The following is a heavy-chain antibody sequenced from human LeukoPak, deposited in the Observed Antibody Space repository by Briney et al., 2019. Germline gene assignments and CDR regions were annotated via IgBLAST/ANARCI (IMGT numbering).Heavy chain of an antibody. J-gene: IGHJ4*02. Sequence: PGGSLRLSCVVSGITFSSYAMSWVRQAPGKGLEWVSVIYSGGSTYYADSVKGRFTISRDNSKNTLYLQMNSLRAEDTAVYYCARTYRKYYFDYWGQGTLVTVSS. CDR2: IYSGGST. CDR3: ARTYRKYYFDY. CDR1: GITFSSYA. V-gene: IGHV3-53*01.